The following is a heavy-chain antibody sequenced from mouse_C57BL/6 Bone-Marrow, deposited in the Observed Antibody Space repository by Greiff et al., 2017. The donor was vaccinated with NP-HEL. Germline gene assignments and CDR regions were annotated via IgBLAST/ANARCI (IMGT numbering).Heavy chain of an antibody. CDR3: AYGNYEGFAMDY. CDR1: GFTFSNYW. CDR2: IRLKSDNYAT. J-gene: IGHJ4*01. Sequence: EVKLMESGGGLVQPGGSMKLSCVASGFTFSNYWMNWVRQSPEKGLEWVAQIRLKSDNYATHYAESVKGRFTISRDDSKSSVYLQMSNLRAEDTGIYYCAYGNYEGFAMDYWGQGTSVTVSS. V-gene: IGHV6-3*01. D-gene: IGHD2-1*01.